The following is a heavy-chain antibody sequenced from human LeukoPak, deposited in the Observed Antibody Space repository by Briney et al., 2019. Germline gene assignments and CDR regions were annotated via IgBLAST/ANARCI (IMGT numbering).Heavy chain of an antibody. J-gene: IGHJ5*02. CDR3: ARHVSRILWFGGSGWFDP. V-gene: IGHV4-39*01. CDR2: IYYSGST. D-gene: IGHD3-10*01. Sequence: SETLSLTCTVSGGSISSSSYYWGWIRQPPGKGLEWIGSIYYSGSTYYNPSLKSRVTISVDTSKNQFSLKLSSVTAADTAVYYCARHVSRILWFGGSGWFDPWGQGTLVTVSS. CDR1: GGSISSSSYY.